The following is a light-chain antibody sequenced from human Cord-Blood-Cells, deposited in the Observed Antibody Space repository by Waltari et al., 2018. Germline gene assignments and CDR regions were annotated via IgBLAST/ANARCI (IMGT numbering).Light chain of an antibody. V-gene: IGLV2-14*01. Sequence: QSALTQPASVSGSPGQSITISCTGTSSDVVGYNYVSWYQQHPGKAPKLMIYEVSNRPSGVSKRFPGSKSGNTASLTISGLQAEDEADYYCSSYTSSSNYVFGTGTKVTVL. CDR3: SSYTSSSNYV. CDR1: SSDVVGYNY. J-gene: IGLJ1*01. CDR2: EVS.